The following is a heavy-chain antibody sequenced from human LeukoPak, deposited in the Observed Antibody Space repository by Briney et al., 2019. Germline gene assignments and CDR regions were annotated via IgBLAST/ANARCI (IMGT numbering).Heavy chain of an antibody. CDR2: IIPIFGTA. J-gene: IGHJ6*02. V-gene: IGHV1-69*05. D-gene: IGHD2-15*01. CDR3: ARALNCSGGSCYSFFMDV. Sequence: GSSVKVSCKASGGAFSSYAISWVRQAPGQGLEWMGGIIPIFGTANYAQKFQGRVTITTDKSTSTAYMKLSSLRSEDTAVYYCARALNCSGGSCYSFFMDVWGQGTTVTVSS. CDR1: GGAFSSYA.